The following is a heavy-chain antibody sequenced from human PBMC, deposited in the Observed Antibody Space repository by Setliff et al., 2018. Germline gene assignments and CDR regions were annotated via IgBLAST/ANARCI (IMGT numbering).Heavy chain of an antibody. J-gene: IGHJ4*02. D-gene: IGHD1-1*01. V-gene: IGHV3-23*01. CDR2: ISGSGGST. CDR1: GFTFSSYA. Sequence: PGGSLRLSCAASGFTFSSYAMSWVRQAPGKGLEWVSAISGSGGSTYYADSVKGRLTISRDNSKNTLYLQMNSLRAEDTAVYYCAKVSGYWKKLYFDYWGQGTLVTVSS. CDR3: AKVSGYWKKLYFDY.